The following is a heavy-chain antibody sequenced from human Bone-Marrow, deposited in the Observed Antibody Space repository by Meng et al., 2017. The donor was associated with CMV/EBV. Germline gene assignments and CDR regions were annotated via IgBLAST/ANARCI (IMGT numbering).Heavy chain of an antibody. CDR1: GGSISSYY. CDR3: ARDNSRGFDY. D-gene: IGHD3-10*01. J-gene: IGHJ4*02. V-gene: IGHV4-59*01. CDR2: IYYSGST. Sequence: QVQLQESGPGLVKPSETLSLTCTVSGGSISSYYWSWIRQPPGKGLEWIGYIYYSGSTNYNPSLKSRVTISVDTSKNQFSLKLSSVTAADTAVHYCARDNSRGFDYWGQGTLVTVSS.